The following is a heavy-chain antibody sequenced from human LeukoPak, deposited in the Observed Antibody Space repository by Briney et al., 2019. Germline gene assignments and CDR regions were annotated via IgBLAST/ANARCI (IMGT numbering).Heavy chain of an antibody. J-gene: IGHJ4*02. D-gene: IGHD3-22*01. V-gene: IGHV3-21*01. Sequence: PGGSLRLSCAASGFSFRSYTLNWVRQAPGKGLEWVSAISSSSSDRYYADSVEGRFTISRDNAKNSLFLQMNSLRVEDTAVYYCAVQRGLDYWGQGTLVTVSS. CDR2: ISSSSSDR. CDR1: GFSFRSYT. CDR3: AVQRGLDY.